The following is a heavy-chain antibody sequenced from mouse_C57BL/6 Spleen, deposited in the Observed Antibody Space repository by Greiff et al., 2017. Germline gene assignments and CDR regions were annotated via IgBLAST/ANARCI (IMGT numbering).Heavy chain of an antibody. CDR2: INYDGSST. J-gene: IGHJ4*01. CDR3: ARERDYGSRVPYAMDY. Sequence: DVKLVESEGGLVQPGSSMKLSCTASGFTFSDYYMAWVRQVPEKGLEWVANINYDGSSTYYLDSLKSRFIISRDNAKNILYLQMSSLKSEDTATYYCARERDYGSRVPYAMDYWGQGTSVTVSS. CDR1: GFTFSDYY. D-gene: IGHD1-1*01. V-gene: IGHV5-16*01.